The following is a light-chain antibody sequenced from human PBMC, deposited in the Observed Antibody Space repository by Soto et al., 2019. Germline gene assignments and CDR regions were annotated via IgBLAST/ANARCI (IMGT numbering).Light chain of an antibody. CDR3: QSYDSSASGYV. Sequence: QSALTLPHSVSGAPGQRLTISCTGSGSNIGAGYDVHWYQQLPGTAPKLLIFANINRPSGVPDRFSGSKSGTSASLAITGLRDEDEADYYSQSYDSSASGYVLGTGPKVTVL. J-gene: IGLJ1*01. V-gene: IGLV1-40*01. CDR2: ANI. CDR1: GSNIGAGYD.